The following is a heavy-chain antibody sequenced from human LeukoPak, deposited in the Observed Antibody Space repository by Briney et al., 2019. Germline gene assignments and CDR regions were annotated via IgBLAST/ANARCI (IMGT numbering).Heavy chain of an antibody. V-gene: IGHV3-7*01. CDR3: ARDKVVGATHFDY. D-gene: IGHD1-26*01. CDR1: GFTFSSYS. J-gene: IGHJ4*02. CDR2: IKQDGGEI. Sequence: AGGSLRLSCAASGFTFSSYSMMWVRQAPGKGLEGVANIKQDGGEIYYVDSVKGRFTISRDNAKNSLSLQMNSLRAEDTAVYYCARDKVVGATHFDYWGQGTLVTVSS.